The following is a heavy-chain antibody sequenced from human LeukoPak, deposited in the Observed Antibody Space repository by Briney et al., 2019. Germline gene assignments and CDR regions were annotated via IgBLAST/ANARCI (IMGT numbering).Heavy chain of an antibody. CDR3: ARDIGGEAARPGGFDY. Sequence: GGSLRLSCAASGFTFSSYGMHWVRQAPGKGLEWVAVIWFDGSNNYYADSVKGRVTISRDNSKNTLYLQMNSLRAEDTAVYYCARDIGGEAARPGGFDYWGQGTLVAVSS. V-gene: IGHV3-33*01. D-gene: IGHD6-6*01. CDR2: IWFDGSNN. CDR1: GFTFSSYG. J-gene: IGHJ4*02.